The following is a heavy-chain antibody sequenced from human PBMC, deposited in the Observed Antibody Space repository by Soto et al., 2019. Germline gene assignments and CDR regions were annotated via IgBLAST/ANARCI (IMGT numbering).Heavy chain of an antibody. J-gene: IGHJ6*03. CDR2: ISSSSSYI. CDR1: GFTFSSYS. CDR3: ARVAVWSGYYTLNYYYYYMDV. Sequence: RGSLRLSCAASGFTFSSYSMNWVRQAPGKGLEWVSSISSSSSYIYYADSVKGRFTIPRDNAKNSLYLQMNSLRAEDTAVYYCARVAVWSGYYTLNYYYYYMDVWGKGTTVTVSS. V-gene: IGHV3-21*01. D-gene: IGHD3-3*01.